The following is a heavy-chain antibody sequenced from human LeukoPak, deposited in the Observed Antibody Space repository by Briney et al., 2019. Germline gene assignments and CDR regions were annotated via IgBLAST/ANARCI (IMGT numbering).Heavy chain of an antibody. Sequence: PSETLSLTCTVSGGSISSGGYYWSWIRRHPGKGLEWIGYIYYSGSTYYNPSLKSRVTISVDTSKNQFSLKLSSVTAADTAVYYCARLAAAVDNWFDPWGQGTLVTVSS. V-gene: IGHV4-31*03. CDR2: IYYSGST. CDR1: GGSISSGGYY. D-gene: IGHD6-13*01. CDR3: ARLAAAVDNWFDP. J-gene: IGHJ5*02.